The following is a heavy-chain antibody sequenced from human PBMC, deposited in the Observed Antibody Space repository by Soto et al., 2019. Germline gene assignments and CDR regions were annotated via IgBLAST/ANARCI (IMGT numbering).Heavy chain of an antibody. CDR2: IKRDGSEK. CDR1: GFTFSNYW. Sequence: EVQLVESGGGLVQPGGSLRLSCAASGFTFSNYWMSWLRQAPGKGLEWVANIKRDGSEKYYVDAVKGRFTISRDNAKNSLYLQMNSLRAEDAAVYYCTRDVTILDCSWSVDWGQGTLVTVSS. D-gene: IGHD6-13*01. J-gene: IGHJ4*02. CDR3: TRDVTILDCSWSVD. V-gene: IGHV3-7*01.